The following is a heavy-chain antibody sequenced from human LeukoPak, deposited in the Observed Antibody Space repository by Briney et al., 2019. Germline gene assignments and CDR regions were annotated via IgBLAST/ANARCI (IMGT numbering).Heavy chain of an antibody. CDR1: GFTFSSYG. CDR2: ISYDGSNK. Sequence: GGSLRLSCAASGFTFSSYGMHWVRQAPGKGLEWVAVISYDGSNKYYADSVKGRFTISRDNSKNTLYLQMNSLRAEDTAVYYCASLSIVGALLSYYYGMDVWGQGTTVTVSS. V-gene: IGHV3-30*03. J-gene: IGHJ6*02. D-gene: IGHD1-26*01. CDR3: ASLSIVGALLSYYYGMDV.